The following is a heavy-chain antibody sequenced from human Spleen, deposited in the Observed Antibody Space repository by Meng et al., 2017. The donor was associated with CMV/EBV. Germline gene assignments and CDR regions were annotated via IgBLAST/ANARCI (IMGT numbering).Heavy chain of an antibody. Sequence: SFSGSYWSWIRQPPGKGLEWIGAINHSGSTNYNPSLKSRVTISVDTSKNQFSLKLSSVTAADTAVYYCARGYDFWSGYYTGICWFDPWGQGTLVTVSS. CDR2: INHSGST. V-gene: IGHV4-34*01. J-gene: IGHJ5*02. D-gene: IGHD3-3*01. CDR1: SFSGSY. CDR3: ARGYDFWSGYYTGICWFDP.